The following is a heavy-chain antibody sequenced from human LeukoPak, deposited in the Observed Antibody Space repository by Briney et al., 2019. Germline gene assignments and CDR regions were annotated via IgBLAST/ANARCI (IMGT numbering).Heavy chain of an antibody. CDR1: GGSISSYY. D-gene: IGHD2-2*01. Sequence: SSETLSLTCTVSGGSISSYYWSWIRQPPGKGLEWIGYIYYSGSTNYNTSLKSRVTISVDTSKNQFSLRLNSVTAADTAVYYCARDSSSSRPNLDYWGQGTLVTVSS. CDR2: IYYSGST. V-gene: IGHV4-59*12. J-gene: IGHJ4*02. CDR3: ARDSSSSRPNLDY.